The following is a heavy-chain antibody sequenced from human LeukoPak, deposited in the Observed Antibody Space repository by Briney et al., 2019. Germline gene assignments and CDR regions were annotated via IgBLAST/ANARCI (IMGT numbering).Heavy chain of an antibody. D-gene: IGHD3-10*01. CDR2: IHTSGST. J-gene: IGHJ4*02. Sequence: SETLSLTCTVSGDSISSSYWGWIRQPAGKGLEWIGRIHTSGSTNYNPSLKSRVTISVDTSKNQFSLKLSSVTAADTAVYYCARGRGVLFRGSGSYYTFDYWGQGTLVTVSS. CDR1: GDSISSSY. CDR3: ARGRGVLFRGSGSYYTFDY. V-gene: IGHV4-4*07.